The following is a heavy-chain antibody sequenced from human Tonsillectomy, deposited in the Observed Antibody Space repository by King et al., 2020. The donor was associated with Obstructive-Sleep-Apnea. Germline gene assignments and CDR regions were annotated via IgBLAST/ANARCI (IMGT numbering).Heavy chain of an antibody. J-gene: IGHJ6*02. D-gene: IGHD3-16*02. CDR2: ILSDESNT. Sequence: VQLVESGGGVVPPGRALGLSCAASGFTFKRCVMHWVRQAPGKGLKWVALILSDESNTYYEDSVKGRFNISRDNSKNTLFLQMSSLRPEDTAVYYCVKDLTPRYRDYYDMDVWGQGTTVTVSS. CDR1: GFTFKRCV. CDR3: VKDLTPRYRDYYDMDV. V-gene: IGHV3-30*18.